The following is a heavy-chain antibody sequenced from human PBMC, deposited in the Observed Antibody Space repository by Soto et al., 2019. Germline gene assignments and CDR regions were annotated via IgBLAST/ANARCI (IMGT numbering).Heavy chain of an antibody. CDR2: ISTFNGNA. V-gene: IGHV1-18*04. D-gene: IGHD6-19*01. J-gene: IGHJ4*02. CDR3: ARLHGYSSGWYDY. CDR1: GYTFSSNG. Sequence: QVQLVQSGAAVKKPGASVKVSCKASGYTFSSNGVSWVRQAPGQGLEWMGWISTFNGNAHSAQKFQGRVTMTTDTSTNTAYMELTSLSSDDTAVYYCARLHGYSSGWYDYWGQGTLVTVSS.